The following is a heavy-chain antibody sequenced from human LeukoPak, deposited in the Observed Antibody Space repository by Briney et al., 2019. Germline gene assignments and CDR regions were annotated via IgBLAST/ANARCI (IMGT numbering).Heavy chain of an antibody. CDR1: GFTFSSYA. V-gene: IGHV3-23*01. CDR2: ISGSGGST. J-gene: IGHJ5*02. Sequence: GGSLRLSCAASGFTFSSYAMSWVRQAPGKGLEWVSAISGSGGSTYYADSVKGRFTISRDNSKNTLYLQMNSLRAEDTAVYYCAKDGRGITIFGVVITHNWFDPWGQGTLVTVSS. D-gene: IGHD3-3*01. CDR3: AKDGRGITIFGVVITHNWFDP.